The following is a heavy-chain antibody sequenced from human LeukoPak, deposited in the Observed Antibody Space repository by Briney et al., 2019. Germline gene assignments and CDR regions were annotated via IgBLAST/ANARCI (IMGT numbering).Heavy chain of an antibody. Sequence: GASVKVSCKASGYTFTSYGISWVRQAPGQGLEWMGWISAYNGNTNYAQKLQGRVTMTTDTSTSTAYMELSSLRSDDTAVYYCASFGAVAGTQRRQPSYAFDIWGQGTMVTVSS. V-gene: IGHV1-18*01. CDR1: GYTFTSYG. CDR3: ASFGAVAGTQRRQPSYAFDI. D-gene: IGHD6-19*01. J-gene: IGHJ3*02. CDR2: ISAYNGNT.